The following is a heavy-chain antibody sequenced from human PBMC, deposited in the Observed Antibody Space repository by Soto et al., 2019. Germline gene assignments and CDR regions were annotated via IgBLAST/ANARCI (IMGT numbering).Heavy chain of an antibody. CDR1: GGSISSSSYY. J-gene: IGHJ5*02. CDR2: IYYSGST. D-gene: IGHD2-2*01. V-gene: IGHV4-39*07. CDR3: AREPPGYCSSTSCPRGWFDP. Sequence: SETLSLTCTVSGGSISSSSYYWGWIRQPPGKGLEWIGSIYYSGSTYYNPSLKSRVTISVDTSKNQFSLKLSSVTAADTAVYYCAREPPGYCSSTSCPRGWFDPWGQGTLVTVSS.